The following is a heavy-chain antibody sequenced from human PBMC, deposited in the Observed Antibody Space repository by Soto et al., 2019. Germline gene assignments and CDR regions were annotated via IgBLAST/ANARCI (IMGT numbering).Heavy chain of an antibody. CDR3: ARDLAPSSGWYGN. CDR2: ISAYNGNT. D-gene: IGHD6-19*01. CDR1: GYTFTSYG. J-gene: IGHJ4*02. Sequence: QVQLVQSGAEVKKPGASVKVSCKASGYTFTSYGISWVRQAPGQGLEWMGWISAYNGNTNYAQKLXXXXXXXXXXXXXXXXXXLRSLRSDDTAVYYCARDLAPSSGWYGNWGQGTLVTVSS. V-gene: IGHV1-18*01.